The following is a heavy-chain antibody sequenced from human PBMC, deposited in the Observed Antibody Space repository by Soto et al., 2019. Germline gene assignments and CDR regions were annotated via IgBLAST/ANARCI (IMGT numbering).Heavy chain of an antibody. Sequence: VQLVESGGGVVQPGRSLRLCCAASGFTFSSYGMNWVRQAPGKGLEWVALISYDGITKYYADSVKGRFTISRDNAKNTQYLQMNSLRPVDTAVYYCAKGLDIVLVPGTIGPYYYYGVDVWGQGTTVTVSS. V-gene: IGHV3-30*18. CDR1: GFTFSSYG. CDR3: AKGLDIVLVPGTIGPYYYYGVDV. J-gene: IGHJ6*02. D-gene: IGHD2-2*03. CDR2: ISYDGITK.